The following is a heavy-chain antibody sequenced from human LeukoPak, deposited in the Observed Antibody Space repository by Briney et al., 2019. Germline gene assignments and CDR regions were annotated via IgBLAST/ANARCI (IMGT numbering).Heavy chain of an antibody. CDR2: IIPIFGTA. V-gene: IGHV1-69*13. D-gene: IGHD2-21*02. J-gene: IGHJ5*02. Sequence: SVKVSCKASGGTFSSYAISWVRQAPGRGLEWMGGIIPIFGTANYAQKFQGRVTITADESTSTAYMELSSLRSEDTAVYYCARDREGLLDPWGQGTLVTVSS. CDR1: GGTFSSYA. CDR3: ARDREGLLDP.